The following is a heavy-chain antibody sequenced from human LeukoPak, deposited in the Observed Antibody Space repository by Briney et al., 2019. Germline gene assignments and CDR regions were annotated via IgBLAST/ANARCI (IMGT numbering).Heavy chain of an antibody. Sequence: ASVKVSCKASGYTFTGYYMHWVRQARGQGLDLMGWINPNSGGTNYAQKFQGRVTMTRDTSISTAYMELSRLRSDDTAVYYCARDTGDSLDFQHWGQGTLVTVSS. CDR2: INPNSGGT. CDR1: GYTFTGYY. J-gene: IGHJ1*01. D-gene: IGHD2-21*02. CDR3: ARDTGDSLDFQH. V-gene: IGHV1-2*02.